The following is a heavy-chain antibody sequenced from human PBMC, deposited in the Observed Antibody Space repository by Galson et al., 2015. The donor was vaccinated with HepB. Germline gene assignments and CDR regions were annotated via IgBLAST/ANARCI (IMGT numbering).Heavy chain of an antibody. D-gene: IGHD1-26*01. CDR1: GFTFSDYY. J-gene: IGHJ4*02. CDR2: ISSGGSTT. CDR3: ATGGIKNAIVGAPY. Sequence: SLRLSCAASGFTFSDYYMSWIRQSPGQGLEWLAYISSGGSTTYYVDSVKGRFTISRDNAKNSLFLQMNSLRAEDTALYYCATGGIKNAIVGAPYWGQGTLVTLSP. V-gene: IGHV3-11*01.